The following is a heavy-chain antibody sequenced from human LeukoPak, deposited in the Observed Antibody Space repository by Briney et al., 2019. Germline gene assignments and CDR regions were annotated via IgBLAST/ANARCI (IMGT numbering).Heavy chain of an antibody. CDR3: ARDLYCSGGSCYSFDP. Sequence: ASVKVSCKASGYTFTGYYMHWVRQAPGQGLEWMGIINPSGGSTSYAQKFQGRVTMTRDTSTSTVYMELSSLRSEDTAVYYCARDLYCSGGSCYSFDPWGQGTLVTVSS. J-gene: IGHJ5*02. CDR2: INPSGGST. D-gene: IGHD2-15*01. V-gene: IGHV1-46*01. CDR1: GYTFTGYY.